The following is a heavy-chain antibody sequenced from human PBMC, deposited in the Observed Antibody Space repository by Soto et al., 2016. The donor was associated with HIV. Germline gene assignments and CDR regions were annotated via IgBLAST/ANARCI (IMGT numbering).Heavy chain of an antibody. D-gene: IGHD1-26*01. CDR3: AKDRGGSYYRYYYYYGMDV. J-gene: IGHJ6*02. CDR1: GFTFDDYA. CDR2: ISGDGGST. V-gene: IGHV3-43*02. Sequence: EVQLVESGGGVVQPGGSLRLSCAASGFTFDDYAMHWVRQAPGKGLEWVSLISGDGGSTYYADSVKGRFTISRDNSKNSLYLQMNSLRTEDTALYYCAKDRGGSYYRYYYYYGMDVWGQGTTVTVSS.